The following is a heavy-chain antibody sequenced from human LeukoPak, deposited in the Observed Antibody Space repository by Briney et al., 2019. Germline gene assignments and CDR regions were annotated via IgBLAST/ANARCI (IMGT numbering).Heavy chain of an antibody. CDR3: ARHGLPNYYDSSGYLGY. J-gene: IGHJ4*02. D-gene: IGHD3-22*01. V-gene: IGHV4-39*01. CDR2: IYYSGST. Sequence: SETLSLTCTVSGGSISSSSYYWGWIRQPPGKGLEWIGSIYYSGSTYYNPSLKSRVTISVDTSKNQFSLKLSSVTAADTAVYYCARHGLPNYYDSSGYLGYWGQGTLVTVSS. CDR1: GGSISSSSYY.